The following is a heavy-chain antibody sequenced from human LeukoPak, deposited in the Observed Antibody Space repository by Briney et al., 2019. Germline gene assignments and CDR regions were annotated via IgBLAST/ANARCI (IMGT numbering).Heavy chain of an antibody. V-gene: IGHV1-18*01. D-gene: IGHD2-15*01. CDR2: ISAYNGNT. J-gene: IGHJ5*02. CDR1: GYTFTSYG. Sequence: ASVKVSCKASGYTFTSYGTSWVRRAPGQGHEWMRWISAYNGNTNYAQKLQGRVTMTTDTSTSTAYMELRSLRSDDTAVYYCARTGYCSGGSCGRDWFDPWGQGTLVTVSS. CDR3: ARTGYCSGGSCGRDWFDP.